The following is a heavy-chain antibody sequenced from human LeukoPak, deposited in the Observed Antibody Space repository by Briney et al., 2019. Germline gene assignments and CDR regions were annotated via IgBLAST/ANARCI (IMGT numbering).Heavy chain of an antibody. Sequence: GSLRLSCAASGFTFSSYAMSWVRQAPGKGLEWVSGIGSGSGGRTYYTDSVKGRFSISRDISRDTLNLQMNSLRAEDTAIYYCVQSTAWYRSSWYLIYWGQGILVTVSS. CDR1: GFTFSSYA. J-gene: IGHJ4*02. CDR3: VQSTAWYRSSWYLIY. CDR2: IGSGSGGRT. V-gene: IGHV3-23*01. D-gene: IGHD6-13*01.